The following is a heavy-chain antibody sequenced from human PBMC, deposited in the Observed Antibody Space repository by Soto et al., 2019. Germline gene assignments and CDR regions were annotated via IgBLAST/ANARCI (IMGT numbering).Heavy chain of an antibody. D-gene: IGHD3-22*01. V-gene: IGHV3-30-3*01. CDR2: ISNDGSKK. CDR1: GFTFSDYA. J-gene: IGHJ4*02. Sequence: PGGSLRLSCGASGFTFSDYAMHWVRQSPGKGLEWVTAISNDGSKKYYADSVKGRFTISRDNSKNTLYLQMNSLRAEDTAVYYCARVLLKYFDRSGYYYGHFDYWGQGTLVTVSS. CDR3: ARVLLKYFDRSGYYYGHFDY.